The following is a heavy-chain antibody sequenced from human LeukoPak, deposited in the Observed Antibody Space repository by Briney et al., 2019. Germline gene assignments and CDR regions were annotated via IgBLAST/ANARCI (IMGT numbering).Heavy chain of an antibody. CDR1: GFIFSSYS. CDR2: IYSGGST. J-gene: IGHJ3*02. Sequence: GGSLRLSCAASGFIFSSYSMNWVRQAPGKGLEWVSVIYSGGSTYYADSVKGRFTISRDNSKNTLYLQMNSLRAEDTAVYYCARSDAYDAFDIWGQGTMVTVSS. CDR3: ARSDAYDAFDI. V-gene: IGHV3-53*01.